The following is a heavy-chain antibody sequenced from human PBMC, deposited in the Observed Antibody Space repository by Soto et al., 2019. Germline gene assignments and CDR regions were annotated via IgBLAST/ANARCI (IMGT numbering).Heavy chain of an antibody. CDR3: ALGGEIYSSSSEYKWFDP. V-gene: IGHV1-8*01. CDR2: MNPNSGNT. Sequence: QVKLVQSGAEVKKSGASVKVSCKASGYTFTSYDINWVRQATGQGLEWMGWMNPNSGNTGYAQKFQGRVTMTRNTSIRTAYMELSSLRSEDTAVYYFALGGEIYSSSSEYKWFDPWGQGTLVTVFS. J-gene: IGHJ5*02. D-gene: IGHD6-6*01. CDR1: GYTFTSYD.